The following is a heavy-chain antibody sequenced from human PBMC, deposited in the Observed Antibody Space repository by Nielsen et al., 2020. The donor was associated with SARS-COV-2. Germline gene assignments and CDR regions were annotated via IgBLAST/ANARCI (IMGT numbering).Heavy chain of an antibody. Sequence: GESLKISCAASGFTFSSYWMHWVRQAPGKGLEWISSISSSSSYIYYADSVKGRFTISRDNAKNSLYLQMNSLRAEDTAVYYCATTTWIPYYFDYWGQGTLVTVSS. J-gene: IGHJ4*02. CDR1: GFTFSSYW. V-gene: IGHV3-21*01. D-gene: IGHD5-12*01. CDR3: ATTTWIPYYFDY. CDR2: ISSSSSYI.